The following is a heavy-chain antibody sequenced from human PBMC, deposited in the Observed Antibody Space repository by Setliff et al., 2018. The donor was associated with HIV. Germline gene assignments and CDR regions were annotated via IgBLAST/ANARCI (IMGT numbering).Heavy chain of an antibody. CDR1: GFTVSSNY. Sequence: GGSLRLSCAASGFTVSSNYMNWVRQAPGKGLEWVSVIYSGGNTYYADSVKGRFTISRDNSKNTLYLQMNRLRAEDTAVYYCARDSSDYYSGAFDIWGQGTMVTVSS. J-gene: IGHJ3*02. CDR2: IYSGGNT. CDR3: ARDSSDYYSGAFDI. D-gene: IGHD4-17*01. V-gene: IGHV3-66*01.